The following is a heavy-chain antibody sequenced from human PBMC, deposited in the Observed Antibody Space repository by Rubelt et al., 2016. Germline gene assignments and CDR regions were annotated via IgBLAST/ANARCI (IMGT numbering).Heavy chain of an antibody. CDR2: ITTYNDNT. J-gene: IGHJ6*02. V-gene: IGHV1-18*01. CDR3: ARIAAAGILGSYGMDV. CDR1: GYIFTNYG. D-gene: IGHD6-13*01. Sequence: QVQLVQSGAEVKKPGASVKVSCKTSGYIFTNYGITWVRQAPGQGLEWMGWITTYNDNTNYAQNLQGSVTMTTDTAYMEPRSLRSDDTAVYFCARIAAAGILGSYGMDVWGQGTTVTVSS.